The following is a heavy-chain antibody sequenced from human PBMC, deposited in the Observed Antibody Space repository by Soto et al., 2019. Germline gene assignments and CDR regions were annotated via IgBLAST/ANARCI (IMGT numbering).Heavy chain of an antibody. CDR1: GYTFTSYG. D-gene: IGHD4-17*01. CDR2: ISAYNGNT. CDR3: ARDFPPPYGDPRDAFAI. V-gene: IGHV1-18*01. J-gene: IGHJ3*02. Sequence: QVQLVQSGAEVKKPGASVKVSCKASGYTFTSYGISWVRQAPGQGLEWMGWISAYNGNTNYAQKLQGRVTMTTDTSTSTAYMELRSLRSSDTAVYYCARDFPPPYGDPRDAFAIWGQGTMVTVSS.